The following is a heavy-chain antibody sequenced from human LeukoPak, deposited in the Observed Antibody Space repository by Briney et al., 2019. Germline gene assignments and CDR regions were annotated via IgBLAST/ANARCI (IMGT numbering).Heavy chain of an antibody. J-gene: IGHJ4*02. V-gene: IGHV3-30-3*01. D-gene: IGHD3-3*01. CDR2: ISYDGSNK. CDR1: GFTFSSYA. CDR3: ARDRYYDFWSGYSGELDY. Sequence: GGSLRLSCAASGFTFSSYAIHWLRQAPGKGLEWVAVISYDGSNKYYADSVKRRFTISRDNSKNTLYLQMNSLRAEDTSVYYCARDRYYDFWSGYSGELDYWGQGTLVTVSS.